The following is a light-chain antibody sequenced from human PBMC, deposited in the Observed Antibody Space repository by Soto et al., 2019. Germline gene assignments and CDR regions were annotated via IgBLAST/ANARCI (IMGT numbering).Light chain of an antibody. Sequence: EIVMTQSPATLSVSPGERATLSCRASQSVSSNLAWYQQKPGQAPRLLIYGASTRATGIPARFSGSGSGTEFTLTISSLQSEDFAVYYCQQYNNWPLPFGQGTRPAIK. CDR2: GAS. CDR1: QSVSSN. CDR3: QQYNNWPLP. J-gene: IGKJ5*01. V-gene: IGKV3-15*01.